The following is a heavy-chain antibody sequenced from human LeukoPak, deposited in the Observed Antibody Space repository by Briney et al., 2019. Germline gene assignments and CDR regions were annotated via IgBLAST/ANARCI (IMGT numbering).Heavy chain of an antibody. V-gene: IGHV4-34*01. J-gene: IGHJ4*02. CDR3: AGASYYDYVWGSPLFDY. CDR2: INHSGST. D-gene: IGHD3-16*01. CDR1: GGSFSGYY. Sequence: SETLSLTCAVYGGSFSGYYWSWIRQPPGKGLEWIGEINHSGSTNYNPSLKSRVTISVGTSKNQFSLKLSSVTAADTAVYYCAGASYYDYVWGSPLFDYWGQGTLVTVSS.